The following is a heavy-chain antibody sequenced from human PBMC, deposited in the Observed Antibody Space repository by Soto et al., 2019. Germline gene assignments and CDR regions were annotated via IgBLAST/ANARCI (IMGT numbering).Heavy chain of an antibody. CDR1: GDSISSGGHS. CDR3: ARVSRLDAYDI. Sequence: QVQLQESGSGLVKPSDTLSLTCAVSGDSISSGGHSWSWIRQPPGKGLEWIGHIYHTGTTYKNPSLKSRVSISLGMAKNPFSLKLSFVTAAATAVYVCARVSRLDAYDIWGQGTLVTVSS. V-gene: IGHV4-30-2*01. D-gene: IGHD6-6*01. CDR2: IYHTGTT. J-gene: IGHJ3*02.